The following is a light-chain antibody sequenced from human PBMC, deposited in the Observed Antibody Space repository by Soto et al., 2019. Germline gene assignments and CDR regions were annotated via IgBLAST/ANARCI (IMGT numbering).Light chain of an antibody. J-gene: IGKJ2*01. CDR3: QQRSSWPPYT. CDR1: QSVSSY. Sequence: EIVLTQSPATLSLSPGERATLSCRASQSVSSYLAWYQQKPGQAHRLLIYDASNRSTGIPARFSGSGSGTDFTLTISSLEPEDFAVYYCQQRSSWPPYTCGQGTKLEIK. V-gene: IGKV3-11*01. CDR2: DAS.